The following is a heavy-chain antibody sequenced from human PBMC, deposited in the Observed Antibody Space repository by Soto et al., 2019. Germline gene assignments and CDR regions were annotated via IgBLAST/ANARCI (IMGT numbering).Heavy chain of an antibody. Sequence: GGSLRLSCATSGFTFRFYDMHWVRQAPGKGLEWVAIISRDGNNKDYGDSVKGRSTISRDNSKNTLYLQMNSLRGEDTAVYYCAKDAYTPIRTTAHDSGGLDHWGRGTLVTVSS. V-gene: IGHV3-30*18. CDR2: ISRDGNNK. CDR1: GFTFRFYD. CDR3: AKDAYTPIRTTAHDSGGLDH. J-gene: IGHJ4*02. D-gene: IGHD4-4*01.